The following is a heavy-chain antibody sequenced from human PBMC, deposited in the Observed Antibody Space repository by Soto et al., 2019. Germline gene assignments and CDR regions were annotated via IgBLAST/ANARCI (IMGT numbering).Heavy chain of an antibody. CDR3: ARAQGGGYYYDSSGYLSY. CDR2: ISSSSSTI. Sequence: GGSLSLSCAASGFNFSSYSMNWVRQAPGKGLEWVSYISSSSSTIYYADSVKGRFTISRDNAKNSLYLQMNSLRDEDTAVYYCARAQGGGYYYDSSGYLSYWGQGTLVTVSS. CDR1: GFNFSSYS. D-gene: IGHD3-22*01. J-gene: IGHJ4*02. V-gene: IGHV3-48*02.